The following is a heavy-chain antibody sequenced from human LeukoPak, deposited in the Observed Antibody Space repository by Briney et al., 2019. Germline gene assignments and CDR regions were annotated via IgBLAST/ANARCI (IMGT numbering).Heavy chain of an antibody. D-gene: IGHD1-1*01. CDR1: GDSISSGSYY. CDR3: VRDWNGDYFDY. CDR2: IHTSGNT. J-gene: IGHJ4*02. Sequence: SETLSLTCIVSGDSISSGSYYWTWLRQPAGKGLEWIGRIHTSGNTNYSPSLKSRVTISRDTSKNQFSLRLTSVAAADTAVYYCVRDWNGDYFDYWGQGTLVTVSS. V-gene: IGHV4-61*02.